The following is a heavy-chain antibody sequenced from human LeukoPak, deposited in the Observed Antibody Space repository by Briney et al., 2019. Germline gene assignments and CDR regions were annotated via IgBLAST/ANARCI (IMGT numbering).Heavy chain of an antibody. D-gene: IGHD5-24*01. Sequence: SETLSLTCTVSGGSISSYYWSWIRQPPGKGLEWIGYIYYSGSTNYNPSLKSRVTISVDTSKNQFSLKLSSVTAADTAVYYCARGDEIKRYYFDYWGQGTLVTVSS. CDR2: IYYSGST. CDR1: GGSISSYY. J-gene: IGHJ4*02. V-gene: IGHV4-59*12. CDR3: ARGDEIKRYYFDY.